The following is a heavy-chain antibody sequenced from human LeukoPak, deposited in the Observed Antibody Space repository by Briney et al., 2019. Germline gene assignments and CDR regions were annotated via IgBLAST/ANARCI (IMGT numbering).Heavy chain of an antibody. CDR2: IYTSGSS. D-gene: IGHD3-22*01. J-gene: IGHJ3*02. CDR1: GGSISSYY. CDR3: ARGPYSYDSSGAFDI. V-gene: IGHV4-4*07. Sequence: SETLSLTCTVSGGSISSYYWSWIRQPAGKGLEWIGRIYTSGSSNYNPSLKSRVTISVDTSKNQFSLKLSSVTAADTAVYFCARGPYSYDSSGAFDIWGQGTMVTVSS.